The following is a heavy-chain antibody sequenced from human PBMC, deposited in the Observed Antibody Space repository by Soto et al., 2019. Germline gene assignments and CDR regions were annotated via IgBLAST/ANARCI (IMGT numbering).Heavy chain of an antibody. CDR1: GFTFRNCA. CDR2: ISNSGST. D-gene: IGHD2-2*01. Sequence: GGSLRLSCAASGFTFRNCAMNWVRQAPGRGLEWVSTISNSGSTYYADAVKGRFTISRDISKNTLYLQMSSLRADDTAPYYCAKDREGYCSSTSCLYYFDSWGQGTQVTVSS. V-gene: IGHV3-23*01. CDR3: AKDREGYCSSTSCLYYFDS. J-gene: IGHJ4*02.